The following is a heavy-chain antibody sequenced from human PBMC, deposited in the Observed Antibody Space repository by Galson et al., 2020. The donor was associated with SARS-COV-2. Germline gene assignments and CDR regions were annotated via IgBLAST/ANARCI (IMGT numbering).Heavy chain of an antibody. CDR1: GFTFSSYS. D-gene: IGHD2-15*01. V-gene: IGHV3-21*01. Sequence: NSGGSLRLSCAASGFTFSSYSMNWVRQAPGKGLEWVSSISSSSSYIYYADSVKGRFTISRDNAKNSLYLQMNSLRAEDTAVYYCASLFGYCSGGRCTPYYYGMDVWGQGTTVTVSS. CDR2: ISSSSSYI. CDR3: ASLFGYCSGGRCTPYYYGMDV. J-gene: IGHJ6*02.